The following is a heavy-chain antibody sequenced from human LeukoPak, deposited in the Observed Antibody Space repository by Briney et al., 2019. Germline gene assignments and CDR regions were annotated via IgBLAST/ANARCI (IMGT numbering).Heavy chain of an antibody. CDR1: GFTFSTYG. CDR3: VRVFLEGLTAGYFDH. V-gene: IGHV3-30*05. D-gene: IGHD3-3*01. Sequence: GGSLRLSCAASGFTFSTYGMNWVRQAPGKGLEWVAVISYDGRQKYYADSVKGRFTISRDNSKDTVYLQMNSLRDEGSATYYCVRVFLEGLTAGYFDHWGQGTLVTVSP. CDR2: ISYDGRQK. J-gene: IGHJ4*02.